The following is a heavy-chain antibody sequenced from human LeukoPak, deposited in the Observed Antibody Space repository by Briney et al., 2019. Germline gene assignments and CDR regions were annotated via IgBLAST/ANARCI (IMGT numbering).Heavy chain of an antibody. J-gene: IGHJ4*02. V-gene: IGHV1-69*05. Sequence: SVKVSCKASGGTFSSYAISWVRQAPGQGLEWMGGIIPIFGTANYAQKFQGRVTITTDESTSTAYMELSSLRSEDMAVYYCASRFCTYYYDSSGCGGLDYWGQGTLVTVSS. CDR2: IIPIFGTA. CDR3: ASRFCTYYYDSSGCGGLDY. CDR1: GGTFSSYA. D-gene: IGHD3-22*01.